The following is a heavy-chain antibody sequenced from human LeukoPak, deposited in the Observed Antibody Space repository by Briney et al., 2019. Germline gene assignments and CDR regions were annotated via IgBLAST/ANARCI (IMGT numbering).Heavy chain of an antibody. CDR3: ARQPLNCTSTDCYAFDI. Sequence: PSETLSLTCIVSGDSISSYYWSWIRQPPGKGLEWIGYIHYSGNTNYNPSLKNRVTISLDTSKNQFSLKLSSVTAADTAVYYCARQPLNCTSTDCYAFDIWGQGTMVTVSS. CDR2: IHYSGNT. D-gene: IGHD2-2*01. CDR1: GDSISSYY. J-gene: IGHJ3*02. V-gene: IGHV4-59*08.